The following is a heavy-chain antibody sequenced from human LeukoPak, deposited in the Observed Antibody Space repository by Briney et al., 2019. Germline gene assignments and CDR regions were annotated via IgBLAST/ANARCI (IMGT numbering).Heavy chain of an antibody. Sequence: GGSLILSCAASGFTFSNAWMSWVRQAPGKGLEWVGRIKSKTDGGTTDYAAPVKGRFTISRDDSKNTLYLQMNSLKTEDTAVYYCTTDQFYYGSGSFDYWGQGTLVTVSS. CDR1: GFTFSNAW. D-gene: IGHD3-10*01. CDR3: TTDQFYYGSGSFDY. J-gene: IGHJ4*02. CDR2: IKSKTDGGTT. V-gene: IGHV3-15*01.